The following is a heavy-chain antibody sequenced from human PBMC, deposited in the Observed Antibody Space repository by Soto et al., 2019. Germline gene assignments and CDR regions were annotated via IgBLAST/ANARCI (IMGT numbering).Heavy chain of an antibody. CDR3: AKDRTSHFWSAYFDS. V-gene: IGHV3-30*04. D-gene: IGHD3-3*02. CDR2: ISYDGTHK. J-gene: IGHJ4*02. Sequence: QVQLVESGGGVVQPGRSLRLSCAASGFTFSSYAMHWVRQAPGKGLEWVAVISYDGTHKNYTDSVKGRFTISRDTSKNTLYLQMNSLSPEDTAVYYCAKDRTSHFWSAYFDSWGQGTLIPVSS. CDR1: GFTFSSYA.